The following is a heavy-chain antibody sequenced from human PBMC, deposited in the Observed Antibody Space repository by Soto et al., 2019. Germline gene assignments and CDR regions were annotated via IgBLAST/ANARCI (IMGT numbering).Heavy chain of an antibody. J-gene: IGHJ4*01. CDR1: DDSINSDKYY. Sequence: SETLSLTCSVSDDSINSDKYYWGWIRQPPGKGLEWIGSIYYRGNAYYNPSLRTRVTISLDKSRSQFSLKLNSVTAADSAVYFRARLEALATISYYFDSSGPGALLTVPS. CDR2: IYYRGNA. CDR3: ARLEALATISYYFDS. D-gene: IGHD3-3*01. V-gene: IGHV4-39*01.